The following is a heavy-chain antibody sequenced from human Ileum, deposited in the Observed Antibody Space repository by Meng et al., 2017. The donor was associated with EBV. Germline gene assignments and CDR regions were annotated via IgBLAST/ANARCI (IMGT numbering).Heavy chain of an antibody. V-gene: IGHV4-4*02. CDR3: STYLYGGDEHYFDY. CDR2: IYHGGTT. J-gene: IGHJ4*02. D-gene: IGHD4-23*01. Sequence: QVQLQESGPGLVRPSXVLSVTCAVSGGSIRGSNWWSWVRQPPGKGLEWIGEIYHGGTTNYNPSLKSRVTMSVDKSKNQFSLKLSSVTAADTAVYYCSTYLYGGDEHYFDYWGQGTLVTVSS. CDR1: GGSIRGSNW.